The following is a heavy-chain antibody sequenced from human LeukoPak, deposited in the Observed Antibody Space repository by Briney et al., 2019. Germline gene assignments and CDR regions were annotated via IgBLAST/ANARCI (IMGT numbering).Heavy chain of an antibody. CDR2: ISYDASND. Sequence: PGGSLRLSCAASGFTFRDYPMYWVRQPPGKGLEWVAVISYDASNDFYGDSVRGRFTISRDNARNTVYLQMDSLKTDDTAVYYCARSPGFPFGQMDVWGKGTMVIVSS. J-gene: IGHJ6*04. D-gene: IGHD1-14*01. CDR1: GFTFRDYP. CDR3: ARSPGFPFGQMDV. V-gene: IGHV3-30-3*01.